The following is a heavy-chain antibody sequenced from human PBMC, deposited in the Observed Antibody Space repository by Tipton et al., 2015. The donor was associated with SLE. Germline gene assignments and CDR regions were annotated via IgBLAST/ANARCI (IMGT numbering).Heavy chain of an antibody. J-gene: IGHJ4*02. CDR2: ISSSSTI. D-gene: IGHD2-2*01. CDR1: GFTFSSYS. V-gene: IGHV3-48*01. Sequence: SLRLSCAASGFTFSSYSMNWVRQAPGKGLEWVSYISSSSTIYYADSVKGRFTISRDNAKNSLYLQMNSLRAEDTAGYYCASLVVVPAATGDYWGQGTLVTVSS. CDR3: ASLVVVPAATGDY.